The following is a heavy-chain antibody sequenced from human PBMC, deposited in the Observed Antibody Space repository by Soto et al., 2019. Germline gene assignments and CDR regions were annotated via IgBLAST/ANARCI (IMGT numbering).Heavy chain of an antibody. CDR1: GYTFTGYY. V-gene: IGHV1-2*04. CDR3: ARVAVPAAMGGGAFDI. Sequence: QVQLVQSGAEVKKPGASVKVSCKASGYTFTGYYMHWVRQAPGQGLEWMGWINPNSGGTNYAQKFQGWVTITRDTSISTAYMELSRPRSDDTAVYYCARVAVPAAMGGGAFDIWGQGTMVTVSS. J-gene: IGHJ3*02. D-gene: IGHD2-2*01. CDR2: INPNSGGT.